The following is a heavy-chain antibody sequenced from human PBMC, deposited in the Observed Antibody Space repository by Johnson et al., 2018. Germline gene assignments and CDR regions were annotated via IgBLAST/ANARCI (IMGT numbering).Heavy chain of an antibody. J-gene: IGHJ3*02. V-gene: IGHV3-30-3*01. Sequence: QVELVQSGGGVVQPGRSLGLSCAASGFTFSSYAMHRVRQAPGKGLEWVAVISYHGTPKYYADAVKGRFTIYRDNSKNTLYLQMNSLRAEDTAVYYCARTSSGYKDAFDIWGQGTMVTVSS. CDR3: ARTSSGYKDAFDI. D-gene: IGHD3-22*01. CDR2: ISYHGTPK. CDR1: GFTFSSYA.